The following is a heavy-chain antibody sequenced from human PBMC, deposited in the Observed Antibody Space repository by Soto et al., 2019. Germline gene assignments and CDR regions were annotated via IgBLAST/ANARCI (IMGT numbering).Heavy chain of an antibody. J-gene: IGHJ3*02. CDR2: IWYDGSNK. V-gene: IGHV3-33*01. D-gene: IGHD6-13*01. CDR3: ARDQERYSSSWSDAFDI. CDR1: GFTFSSYG. Sequence: GGSLRLSCAASGFTFSSYGMHWVRQAPGKGLEWVAVIWYDGSNKYYADSVKGRFTISRDNSKNTLYLQMNSLRAEDTAVYYCARDQERYSSSWSDAFDIWGQGTMVTVS.